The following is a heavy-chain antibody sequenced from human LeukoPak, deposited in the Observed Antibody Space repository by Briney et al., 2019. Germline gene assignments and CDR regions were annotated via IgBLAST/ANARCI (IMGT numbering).Heavy chain of an antibody. CDR1: GFTVRSFY. CDR2: IYNDGRT. J-gene: IGHJ4*02. CDR3: ARGTGEVTAGYY. D-gene: IGHD2-21*02. Sequence: PGGSLRLSCAASGFTVRSFYMSWVRQAPGEGLEWVSVIYNDGRTFYADSVKGRFTISRDDSKNTLSLQMNSLRADDTAVYYCARGTGEVTAGYYWGQGTLVTVSS. V-gene: IGHV3-53*01.